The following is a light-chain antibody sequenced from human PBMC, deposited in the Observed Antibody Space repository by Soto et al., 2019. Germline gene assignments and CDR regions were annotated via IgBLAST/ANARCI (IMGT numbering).Light chain of an antibody. V-gene: IGKV1-5*03. CDR1: QSISSW. J-gene: IGKJ1*01. CDR2: KAS. CDR3: QQYNSFPWT. Sequence: DIQLTQSPSTLSASVEDRVTLTCLASQSISSWLAWYQQKPGKAPKLLIYKASTLETGVPSRFGGSGSGTEFTLTISSLQPDDFATYYCQQYNSFPWTFGQGTKVDIK.